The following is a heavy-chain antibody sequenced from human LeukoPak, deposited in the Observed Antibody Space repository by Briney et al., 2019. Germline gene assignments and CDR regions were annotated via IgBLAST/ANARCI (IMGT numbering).Heavy chain of an antibody. CDR2: ISDDGSNK. Sequence: GGSLRLSCAASGFTFSCFAFHWVRQSPGKGLEWVAVISDDGSNKYYADSVKGRFTISRDNSKNTLYLQMNSLRTEDTAVYYCARGSGYGGDLLIFWGQGTLVTVSS. CDR3: ARGSGYGGDLLIF. J-gene: IGHJ4*02. D-gene: IGHD4-23*01. CDR1: GFTFSCFA. V-gene: IGHV3-30-3*01.